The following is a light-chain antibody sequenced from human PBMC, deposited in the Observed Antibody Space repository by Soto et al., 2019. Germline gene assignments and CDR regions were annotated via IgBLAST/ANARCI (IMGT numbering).Light chain of an antibody. Sequence: DIQLTQSPSFLSASVGDRVTITCRASQGISSYFAWYQQKPGKAPKLLLYAASTLQIGVPSRFSGSGSVTEFTLTISSLQPEDFATYYCQRLNTYPCTFGQGTKVEIK. CDR3: QRLNTYPCT. V-gene: IGKV1-9*01. CDR2: AAS. CDR1: QGISSY. J-gene: IGKJ1*01.